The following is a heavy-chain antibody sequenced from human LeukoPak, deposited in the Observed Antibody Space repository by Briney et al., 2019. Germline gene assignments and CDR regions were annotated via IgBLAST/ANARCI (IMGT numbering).Heavy chain of an antibody. CDR2: MNPNSGNT. V-gene: IGHV1-8*01. CDR3: ARDLSSSGWYYFDY. Sequence: GASVKVSCKASGYTFTSYDINWVRQATGQGLEWMGWMNPNSGNTGYAQKFQGRVTMTRNTSISTAYMELSSLRSEDTAVYYCARDLSSSGWYYFDYWGQGTLVTVSS. J-gene: IGHJ4*02. CDR1: GYTFTSYD. D-gene: IGHD6-19*01.